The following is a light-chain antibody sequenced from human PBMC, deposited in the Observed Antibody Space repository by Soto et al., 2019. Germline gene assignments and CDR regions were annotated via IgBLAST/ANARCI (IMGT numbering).Light chain of an antibody. CDR1: SSNIGGNT. CDR2: SNN. V-gene: IGLV1-44*01. Sequence: QSALTQPPSASGTPGQRVTISCSGSSSNIGGNTVNWFQQLPGTAPKLLIYSNNQRPSGVPDRFSGSKSGTSASLAISGLQSEDEADYYCAAWDGSLNGWVFGGGTKLTVL. CDR3: AAWDGSLNGWV. J-gene: IGLJ3*02.